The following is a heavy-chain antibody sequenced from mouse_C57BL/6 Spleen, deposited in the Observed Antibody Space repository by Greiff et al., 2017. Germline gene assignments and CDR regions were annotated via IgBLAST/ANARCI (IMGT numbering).Heavy chain of an antibody. CDR3: ARSNYYGSNFEV. CDR2: IHPNSGST. V-gene: IGHV1-64*01. D-gene: IGHD1-1*01. Sequence: QVQLQQPGAELVKPGASVKLSCKASGYTFTSYWMHWVKQRPGQGLEWIGMIHPNSGSTNYNEKFKSKATLTVDKSSSTAYMQLSSLTSEDSAVYYCARSNYYGSNFEVWGTGTTVTVSS. J-gene: IGHJ1*03. CDR1: GYTFTSYW.